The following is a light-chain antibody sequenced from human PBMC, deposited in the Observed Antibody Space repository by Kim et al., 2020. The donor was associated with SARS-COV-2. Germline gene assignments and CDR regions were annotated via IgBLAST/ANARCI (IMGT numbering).Light chain of an antibody. J-gene: IGKJ4*01. V-gene: IGKV3-11*01. CDR1: QSVSSY. Sequence: SPGERATLSSRASQSVSSYLAWYQQKPGQAPRLLIYDASNRATGIPARFSGSGSGTDFTLTISSLEPEDFAVYYCQQRSNWPPLTFGGGTKVDIK. CDR2: DAS. CDR3: QQRSNWPPLT.